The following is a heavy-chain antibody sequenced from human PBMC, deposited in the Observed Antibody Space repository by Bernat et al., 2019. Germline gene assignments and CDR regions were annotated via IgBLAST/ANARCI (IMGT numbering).Heavy chain of an antibody. V-gene: IGHV3-30*18. J-gene: IGHJ4*02. CDR2: ISYDGSNK. CDR3: AKDHVDYSVLKGVDY. CDR1: GFTFSSYG. Sequence: QVQLVESGGGVVQPGRSLRLSCAASGFTFSSYGMHWVRQAPGKGLEWVAFISYDGSNKYYADSVKGRFTISRDNSKNTLYLQVNSLRAEDTAVYYCAKDHVDYSVLKGVDYWGQGTLVTVSS. D-gene: IGHD5/OR15-5a*01.